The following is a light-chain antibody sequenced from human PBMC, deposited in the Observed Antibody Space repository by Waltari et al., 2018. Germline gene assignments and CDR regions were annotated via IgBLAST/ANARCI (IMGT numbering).Light chain of an antibody. V-gene: IGKV3-20*01. CDR3: QQYGSSPPWT. Sequence: EIVLTQSPGTLSLSPVERAPPSCRASQSVSSSHLAWFQQKPGQAPRLLIYGASSRATGIPDRVSGSGSGTDFTLTISRLEPEDFAVYYCQQYGSSPPWTFGQGTKVEIK. CDR2: GAS. CDR1: QSVSSSH. J-gene: IGKJ1*01.